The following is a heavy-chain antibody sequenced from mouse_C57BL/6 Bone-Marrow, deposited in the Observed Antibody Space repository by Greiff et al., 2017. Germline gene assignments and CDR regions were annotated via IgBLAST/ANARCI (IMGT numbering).Heavy chain of an antibody. V-gene: IGHV1-63*01. CDR2: IYPGGGYT. J-gene: IGHJ3*01. Sequence: VQLQQSGAELVRPGTSVKMSCKASGYTFTNYWIGWAKQRPGHGLEWIGDIYPGGGYTNYNEQFKGKATLTADKSSSTAYMQFSSLTSEDSAIYYYARRNYDGSSYGWFAYWGQGTLVTVSA. CDR1: GYTFTNYW. D-gene: IGHD1-1*01. CDR3: ARRNYDGSSYGWFAY.